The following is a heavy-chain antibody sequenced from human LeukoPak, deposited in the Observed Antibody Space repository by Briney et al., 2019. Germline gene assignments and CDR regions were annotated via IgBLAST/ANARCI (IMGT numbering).Heavy chain of an antibody. CDR1: GYTFTGYY. J-gene: IGHJ4*02. Sequence: SVKVSCKASGYTFTGYYMHWVRQAPGQGLEWMGGIIPIFGTANYAQKFQGRVTITADESTSTAYMELSSLRSEDTAVYYCARPNYYDSSGYFLPFDYWGQGTLVTVSS. V-gene: IGHV1-69*13. CDR3: ARPNYYDSSGYFLPFDY. D-gene: IGHD3-22*01. CDR2: IIPIFGTA.